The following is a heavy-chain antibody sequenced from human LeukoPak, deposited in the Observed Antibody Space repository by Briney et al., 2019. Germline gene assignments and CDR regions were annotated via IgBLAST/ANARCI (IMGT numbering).Heavy chain of an antibody. CDR1: GYTFTSYY. V-gene: IGHV1-69*13. J-gene: IGHJ4*02. Sequence: ASVKVSCKASGYTFTSYYMHWVRQAPGQGLEWMGGIIPIFGTANYAQKFQGRVTITADESTSTAYMELSSLRSEDTAVYYCARGEYTYYYDSSGYYSRFDYWGQGTLVTVSS. CDR2: IIPIFGTA. CDR3: ARGEYTYYYDSSGYYSRFDY. D-gene: IGHD3-22*01.